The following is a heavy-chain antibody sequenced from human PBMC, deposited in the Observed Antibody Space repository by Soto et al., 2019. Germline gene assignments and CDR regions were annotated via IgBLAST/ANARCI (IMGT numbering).Heavy chain of an antibody. CDR1: GFTFSNFG. D-gene: IGHD6-19*01. V-gene: IGHV3-30*18. J-gene: IGHJ5*02. Sequence: PGGSLRLSCVGSGFTFSNFGIHWVRQAPGKGLEWLAVVSYDEVNKFYADSVRGRFTISRDNSKDTVYLQINSLRRDDTAMYFCAKVMTEYSGVAIHHCGQGTLVTV. CDR2: VSYDEVNK. CDR3: AKVMTEYSGVAIHH.